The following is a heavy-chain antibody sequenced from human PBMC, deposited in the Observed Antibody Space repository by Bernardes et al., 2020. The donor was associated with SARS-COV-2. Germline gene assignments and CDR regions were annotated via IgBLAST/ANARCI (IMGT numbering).Heavy chain of an antibody. CDR2: IKGDGSYT. V-gene: IGHV3-74*01. J-gene: IGHJ2*01. D-gene: IGHD2-8*01. Sequence: GGSLRLSCAASGFTFNIYWMNWVRQAPGKGLEWVSRIKGDGSYTDYADSVKGRFTISRDNAENTVHLQMNSLRVEDTAVYYCARDISFCSDGVCSLWGRGTLVTVSS. CDR3: ARDISFCSDGVCSL. CDR1: GFTFNIYW.